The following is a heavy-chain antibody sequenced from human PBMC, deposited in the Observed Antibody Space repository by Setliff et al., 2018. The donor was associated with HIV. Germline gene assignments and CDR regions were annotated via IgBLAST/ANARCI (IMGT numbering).Heavy chain of an antibody. Sequence: SETLSLTCTVSGGSISSGSYYWSWMRQPAGKGLEWIGHIYTSGSTNHNPSLKSRVTISVDTSKNQFSLKLSSVTAADTAVYYCARAPGAYYYDSSGYPIGIRFDYWGQGTLVTVSS. D-gene: IGHD3-22*01. CDR1: GGSISSGSYY. V-gene: IGHV4-61*09. CDR3: ARAPGAYYYDSSGYPIGIRFDY. CDR2: IYTSGST. J-gene: IGHJ4*02.